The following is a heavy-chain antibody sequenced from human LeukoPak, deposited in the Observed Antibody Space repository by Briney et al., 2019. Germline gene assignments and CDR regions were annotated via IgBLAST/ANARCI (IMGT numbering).Heavy chain of an antibody. CDR3: ASITMVRGVSAFDI. D-gene: IGHD3-10*01. J-gene: IGHJ3*02. CDR1: GDSVSSNSAA. Sequence: SQTLSLTCAISGDSVSSNSAAWNWIRQSPSRGLEWLGRTYYRSKWYNDYAVSVKSRITINPDTSKNQFSLQLNSVTPEDTAVYYCASITMVRGVSAFDIWGQGTMVTVSS. V-gene: IGHV6-1*01. CDR2: TYYRSKWYN.